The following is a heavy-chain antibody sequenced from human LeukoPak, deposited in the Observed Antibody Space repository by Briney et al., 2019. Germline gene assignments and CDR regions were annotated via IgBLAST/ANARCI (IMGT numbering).Heavy chain of an antibody. J-gene: IGHJ4*02. Sequence: PGGSLRLSCAASGFTFSSYAMHWVRQAPGKGLEWVSTISGSGGSTYYADSVKGRFTISRDNSKNTLYLQMNSLRAEDTAVYYCAKSAVAGWRFDYWGQGTLVTVSS. CDR1: GFTFSSYA. D-gene: IGHD6-19*01. V-gene: IGHV3-23*01. CDR3: AKSAVAGWRFDY. CDR2: ISGSGGST.